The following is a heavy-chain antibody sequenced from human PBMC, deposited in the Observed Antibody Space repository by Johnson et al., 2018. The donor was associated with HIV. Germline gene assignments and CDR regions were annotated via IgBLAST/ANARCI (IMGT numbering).Heavy chain of an antibody. CDR3: ARDPELIVGATGAFDI. D-gene: IGHD1-26*01. V-gene: IGHV3-30*02. J-gene: IGHJ3*02. Sequence: WVAFIRYDGTTEYYADSVSGRFTISRDNSKNTLYLQMNSLRAEDTAVYYCARDPELIVGATGAFDIWGQGTMVTVSS. CDR2: IRYDGTTE.